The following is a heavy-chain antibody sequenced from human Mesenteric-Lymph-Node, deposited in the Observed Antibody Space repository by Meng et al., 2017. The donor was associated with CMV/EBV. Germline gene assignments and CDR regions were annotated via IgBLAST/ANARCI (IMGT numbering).Heavy chain of an antibody. CDR3: ARDNKYYFDY. Sequence: SETLSLTCAVYGGSFSGYYWSWIRQPPGKGLEWIGSIYYSGSTYYNPSLKSRVTISVETSKNQFSLKLSSVTAADTAVYYCARDNKYYFDYWGQGTLVTVSS. D-gene: IGHD1-14*01. CDR1: GGSFSGYY. V-gene: IGHV4-34*01. J-gene: IGHJ4*02. CDR2: IYYSGST.